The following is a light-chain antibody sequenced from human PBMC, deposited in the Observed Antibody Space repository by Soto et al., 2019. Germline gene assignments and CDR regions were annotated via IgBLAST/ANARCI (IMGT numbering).Light chain of an antibody. CDR2: KAI. J-gene: IGKJ2*01. CDR1: QSISTW. CDR3: QRYNDFQYI. V-gene: IGKV1-5*03. Sequence: DIQMTQSPSTLSASVGDRVTITCRTSQSISTWLAWYQQKPGKAPKLLIYKAINLQSGVPSRFSGSGSGTEFRPTNSILHPDDFATYYCQRYNDFQYIFGQGTRLDMK.